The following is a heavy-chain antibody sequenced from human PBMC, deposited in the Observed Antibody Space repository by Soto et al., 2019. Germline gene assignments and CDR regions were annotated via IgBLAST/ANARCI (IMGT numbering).Heavy chain of an antibody. Sequence: EVQLLESGGGLVQPGGSLRLSCAASGFTFSSYAMSWVRQAPGKGLEWVSAISGSGGSTYYADSVKGRFTISRDNSKNTLYLQMNSLRAEDTAVYYCAKDGGLRKGVDYYYYYGMDVWGQGTTVTVSS. J-gene: IGHJ6*02. CDR3: AKDGGLRKGVDYYYYYGMDV. CDR1: GFTFSSYA. V-gene: IGHV3-23*01. D-gene: IGHD3-16*01. CDR2: ISGSGGST.